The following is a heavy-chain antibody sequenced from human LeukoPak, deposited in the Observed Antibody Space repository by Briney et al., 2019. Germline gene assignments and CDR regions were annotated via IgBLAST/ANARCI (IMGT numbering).Heavy chain of an antibody. V-gene: IGHV1-46*02. CDR2: VNPSGVNT. CDR1: GYTFDVDY. D-gene: IGHD4-17*01. CDR3: PRGATVTNEFDL. Sequence: GASVKVSCKASGYTFDVDYIHWVRQAPGQRREWIGIVNPSGVNTNYAQRFQGRVTLTRDTSTTTVYMDLSGLRPEETAVYYCPRGATVTNEFDLWGRGTLLTVSS. J-gene: IGHJ2*01.